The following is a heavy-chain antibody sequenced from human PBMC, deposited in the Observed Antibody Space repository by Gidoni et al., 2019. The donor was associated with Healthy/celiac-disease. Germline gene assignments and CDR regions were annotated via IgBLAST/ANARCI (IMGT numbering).Heavy chain of an antibody. CDR1: GFTVSSNY. J-gene: IGHJ3*02. D-gene: IGHD2-2*01. Sequence: EVQLVESGGGLVQPGGSLRLSCAASGFTVSSNYISWVRQAPGKGLEWVSVIYSGGSTYYADSVKGRFTISRHNSKNTLYLQMNSLRAEDTAVYYCARDLFRSSTSPGAFDIWGQGTMVTVSS. V-gene: IGHV3-53*04. CDR2: IYSGGST. CDR3: ARDLFRSSTSPGAFDI.